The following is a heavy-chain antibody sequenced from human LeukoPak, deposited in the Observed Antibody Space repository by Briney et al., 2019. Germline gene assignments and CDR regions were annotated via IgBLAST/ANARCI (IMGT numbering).Heavy chain of an antibody. V-gene: IGHV3-9*01. CDR3: AKLYGYSYGYIDF. D-gene: IGHD5-18*01. J-gene: IGHJ4*02. CDR2: ISWNSGDI. CDR1: GFTFDDFA. Sequence: PGGSLRLSCAASGFTFDDFALHWVRQAPGKGLEWVSGISWNSGDIGYADSVKGRFTISRDNAKNSLYLQMNSLRAEDTALYHCAKLYGYSYGYIDFWGQGTLVTVSS.